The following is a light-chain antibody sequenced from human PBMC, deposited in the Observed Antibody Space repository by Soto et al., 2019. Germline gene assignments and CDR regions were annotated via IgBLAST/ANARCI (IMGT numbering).Light chain of an antibody. CDR2: GVS. Sequence: QSALTQPASVSGSPGQSITISCTGTSSDVGDYNYVSWYQQHPGKAPKLIIYGVSNRPSGFSNRFSGSKSGNTASLTISGLQAEDEADYYCSSYTSTNTLVFGGGTKLTVL. CDR1: SSDVGDYNY. V-gene: IGLV2-14*01. J-gene: IGLJ2*01. CDR3: SSYTSTNTLV.